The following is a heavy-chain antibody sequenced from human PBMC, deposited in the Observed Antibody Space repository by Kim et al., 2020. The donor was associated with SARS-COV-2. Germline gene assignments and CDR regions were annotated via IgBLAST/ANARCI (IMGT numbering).Heavy chain of an antibody. CDR1: GYSFSNFW. CDR2: IYARDSST. D-gene: IGHD1-26*01. J-gene: IGHJ4*02. Sequence: GESLKISCKGSGYSFSNFWIGWVRQMPGKGLEWLGFIYARDSSTRYGPSFQGHVTISIDKSISTAFLQWNRLKSSDTAIYFCARHWDPDGSYFDYWGQGTLVPVSS. V-gene: IGHV5-51*01. CDR3: ARHWDPDGSYFDY.